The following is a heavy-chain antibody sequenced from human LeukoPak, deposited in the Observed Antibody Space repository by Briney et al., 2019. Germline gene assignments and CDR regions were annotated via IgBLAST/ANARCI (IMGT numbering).Heavy chain of an antibody. CDR2: ISGSGGST. Sequence: GGSLRLSCAASGFTFSSYAMSWVHQAPGKGLEWVSTISGSGGSTYYADSVKGRFTISRDSSKNTLYLQMNSLRAEDTAVYYCAKDRTYYYESRGYFDYWGQGTLVTVSS. J-gene: IGHJ4*02. D-gene: IGHD3-22*01. CDR1: GFTFSSYA. V-gene: IGHV3-23*01. CDR3: AKDRTYYYESRGYFDY.